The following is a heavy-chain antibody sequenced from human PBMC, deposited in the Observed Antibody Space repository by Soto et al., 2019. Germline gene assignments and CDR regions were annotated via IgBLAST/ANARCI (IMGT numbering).Heavy chain of an antibody. CDR1: GFTFSSYG. CDR3: ARGRIVVVTAIPGTMDV. J-gene: IGHJ6*02. Sequence: QVQLVESGGGVVQPGRSLRLSCAASGFTFSSYGMHWVRQAPGKGLEWVAVIWYDGSNKYYADSVKGRFTISRDNSKNTLYLQMNSLRAEDTAVYYCARGRIVVVTAIPGTMDVWGQGTTVTVSS. CDR2: IWYDGSNK. D-gene: IGHD2-21*02. V-gene: IGHV3-33*01.